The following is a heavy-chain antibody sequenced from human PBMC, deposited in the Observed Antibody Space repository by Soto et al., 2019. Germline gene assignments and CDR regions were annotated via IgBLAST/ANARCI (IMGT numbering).Heavy chain of an antibody. V-gene: IGHV3-23*01. CDR3: ATGTAAPAH. CDR1: GFTFSNFD. D-gene: IGHD6-13*01. Sequence: GGSLRLSCAASGFTFSNFDMSWVRQAPGKGLEWVSGISTSGGTTYYADSVKGRFTSSRDNSKNTLYLQMTSLRAEDAAVYYCATGTAAPAHWGQGTLVTVSS. J-gene: IGHJ1*01. CDR2: ISTSGGTT.